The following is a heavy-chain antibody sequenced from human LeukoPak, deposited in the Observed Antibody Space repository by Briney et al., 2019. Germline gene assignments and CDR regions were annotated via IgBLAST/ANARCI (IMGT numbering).Heavy chain of an antibody. CDR3: ARDKDYASDM. V-gene: IGHV3-48*01. Sequence: GGSLRLSCAASEFTFSSHNMNWVRQAPGKGLEWISFINFKSEDIRYADSVEGRFIISRDNARKSLYLHMNSLRAEDTAVYYCARDKDYASDMWGQGTMVTVAS. CDR1: EFTFSSHN. J-gene: IGHJ3*02. D-gene: IGHD4-11*01. CDR2: INFKSEDI.